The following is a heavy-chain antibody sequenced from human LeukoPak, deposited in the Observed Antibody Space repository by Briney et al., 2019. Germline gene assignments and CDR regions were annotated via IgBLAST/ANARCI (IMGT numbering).Heavy chain of an antibody. CDR2: IYYSGIT. J-gene: IGHJ4*02. Sequence: SETLSLTCTVSGASISSSSYYWGWIRQPPGKGLEWIGSIYYSGITYYNPSLKSRLTRSVDTSKNQFSLKLSSVTAADTAVYYCARLIYYGSGSGTFDYWGQGTLVTVSS. D-gene: IGHD3-10*01. V-gene: IGHV4-39*01. CDR3: ARLIYYGSGSGTFDY. CDR1: GASISSSSYY.